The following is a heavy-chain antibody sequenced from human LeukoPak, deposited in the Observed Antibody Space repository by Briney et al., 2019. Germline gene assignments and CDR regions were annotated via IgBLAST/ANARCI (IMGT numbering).Heavy chain of an antibody. CDR2: IYPNSGGT. CDR1: GYTFTGYY. J-gene: IGHJ4*02. Sequence: ASVKVSCKASGYTFTGYYMHWVRQAPGQGLEWMGWIYPNSGGTNYAQKFQGRVTMTRDTSISAAYMELRRLRSDEKSAYYCAREYYYDSSGYYYSLGDFDYWGQGTLVTVSS. D-gene: IGHD3-22*01. V-gene: IGHV1-2*02. CDR3: AREYYYDSSGYYYSLGDFDY.